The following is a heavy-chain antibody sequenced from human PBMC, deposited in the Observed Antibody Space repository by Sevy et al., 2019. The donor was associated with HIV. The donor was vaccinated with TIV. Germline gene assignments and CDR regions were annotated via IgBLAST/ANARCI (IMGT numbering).Heavy chain of an antibody. J-gene: IGHJ4*02. V-gene: IGHV3-48*02. CDR1: GFTFSSYS. CDR3: ARDIPDTSDFDY. Sequence: GGSLRLSCAASGFTFSSYSMNWVRHAPGKGLEWVSYISSSSSIIYYADSVKGRFTISRDNAKNSLYLQMNSLRDEDTAVYFCARDIPDTSDFDYWGQGTLVTVSS. D-gene: IGHD5-18*01. CDR2: ISSSSSII.